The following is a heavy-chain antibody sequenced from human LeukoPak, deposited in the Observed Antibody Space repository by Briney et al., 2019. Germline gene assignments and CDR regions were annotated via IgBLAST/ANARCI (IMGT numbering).Heavy chain of an antibody. V-gene: IGHV3-7*01. J-gene: IGHJ4*02. Sequence: GGSLRLSCAASGFSFSSYWMSWVRQAPGKGLEWVANIKQDGSEKYYVDSVKGRFTISRDNDKNSLYLQMNSLRAEDTAVYYCARSIAVAGVVPGYWGQGTLVTVSS. CDR1: GFSFSSYW. CDR2: IKQDGSEK. CDR3: ARSIAVAGVVPGY. D-gene: IGHD6-19*01.